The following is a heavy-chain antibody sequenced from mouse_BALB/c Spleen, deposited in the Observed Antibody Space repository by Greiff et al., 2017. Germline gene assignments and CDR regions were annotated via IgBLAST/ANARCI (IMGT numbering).Heavy chain of an antibody. CDR1: GYTFTSYT. CDR2: INPSSGYT. J-gene: IGHJ4*01. Sequence: VKLQESGAELARPGASVKMSCKASGYTFTSYTMHWVKQRPGQGLEWIGYINPSSGYTNYNQKFKDKATLTADKSSSTAYMQLSSLTSEDSAVYYCARRDRYDDTSMDYWGQGTSVTVSS. V-gene: IGHV1-4*01. CDR3: ARRDRYDDTSMDY. D-gene: IGHD2-14*01.